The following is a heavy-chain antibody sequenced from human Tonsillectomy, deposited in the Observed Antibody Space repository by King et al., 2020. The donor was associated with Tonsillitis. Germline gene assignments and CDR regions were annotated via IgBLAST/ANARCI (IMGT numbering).Heavy chain of an antibody. Sequence: VQLVESGGGVVQPGRSLRLSCAASGFTFSSYGMHWVRQAPGKGLEWVAVIWYDGSNKYYADSVKGRFTISRDNSKNTLYLQMNGLRAEDTALYYCARDSLKGSSWLYFDLWGRGTLVTVSS. D-gene: IGHD6-13*01. CDR1: GFTFSSYG. CDR3: ARDSLKGSSWLYFDL. V-gene: IGHV3-33*01. CDR2: IWYDGSNK. J-gene: IGHJ2*01.